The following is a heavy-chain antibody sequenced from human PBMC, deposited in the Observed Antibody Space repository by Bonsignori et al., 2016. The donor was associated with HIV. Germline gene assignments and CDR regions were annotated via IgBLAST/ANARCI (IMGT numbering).Heavy chain of an antibody. CDR2: MSYDGSSE. CDR1: GFTFSLYA. J-gene: IGHJ4*02. V-gene: IGHV3-30*18. D-gene: IGHD5/OR15-5a*01. Sequence: GESLKISCAASGFTFSLYAMHWVRQAPGKGLEWVAVMSYDGSSEHYADSVRGRFAISRDSSKSTVYLQLNSLRPEDTAVYYCAKGGIVSTSLDYWGQGTLVTVSS. CDR3: AKGGIVSTSLDY.